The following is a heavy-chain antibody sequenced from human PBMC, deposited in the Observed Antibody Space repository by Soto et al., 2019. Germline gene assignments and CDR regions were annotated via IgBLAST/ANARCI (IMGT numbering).Heavy chain of an antibody. V-gene: IGHV3-11*01. Sequence: GGSLRLSCAASGFTFSDYYMSWIRQAPGKGLEWVSYISSSGSTIYYADSVKGRFTISRDNAKNSLYLQMNSLRAEDTAEYYCARDGSIAADSYYFDYWGQGTLVTVSS. CDR1: GFTFSDYY. CDR3: ARDGSIAADSYYFDY. J-gene: IGHJ4*02. CDR2: ISSSGSTI. D-gene: IGHD6-25*01.